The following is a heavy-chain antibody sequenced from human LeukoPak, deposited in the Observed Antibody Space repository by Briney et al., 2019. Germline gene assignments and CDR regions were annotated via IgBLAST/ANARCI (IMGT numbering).Heavy chain of an antibody. CDR1: GGSVTSYY. CDR2: IYYSGGT. Sequence: SETLSLTCTVSGGSVTSYYCNWVRQPPGRGLEWIGYIYYSGGTNYNPSLESRVTISLDTAKNQFSLKLRSVTAEDTAVYYCATTGATSPYRASWFNIEYWGQGTLVTVSS. CDR3: ATTGATSPYRASWFNIEY. J-gene: IGHJ4*02. D-gene: IGHD6-13*01. V-gene: IGHV4-59*08.